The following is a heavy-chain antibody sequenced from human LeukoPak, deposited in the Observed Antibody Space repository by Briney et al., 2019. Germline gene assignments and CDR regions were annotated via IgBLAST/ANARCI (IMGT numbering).Heavy chain of an antibody. CDR2: IYYSGST. Sequence: SETLSLTCTVSGGSISSYYWSWIRQPPGKGLEWIGYIYYSGSTNHNPSLKSRVTISVDTSKNQFSLKLSSVTAADTAVYYCARVQDGVTIFGVVPELYFDYRGQGTLVTVSS. CDR1: GGSISSYY. CDR3: ARVQDGVTIFGVVPELYFDY. J-gene: IGHJ4*02. V-gene: IGHV4-59*01. D-gene: IGHD3-3*01.